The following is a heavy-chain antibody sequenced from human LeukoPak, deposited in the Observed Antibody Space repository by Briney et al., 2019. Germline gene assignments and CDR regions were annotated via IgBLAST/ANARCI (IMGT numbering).Heavy chain of an antibody. J-gene: IGHJ6*03. V-gene: IGHV1-2*02. D-gene: IGHD6-13*01. CDR1: GYTFTGYY. Sequence: ASVKVSCKASGYTFTGYYMHWVRQAPGQGLEWMGWINPNSGGTNYAQKFPGRVTVTRDTSISTAYMALNRLRSDDTAVYYCARDHSSSWFRTPYYYYYMDVWGKGTTVTISS. CDR3: ARDHSSSWFRTPYYYYYMDV. CDR2: INPNSGGT.